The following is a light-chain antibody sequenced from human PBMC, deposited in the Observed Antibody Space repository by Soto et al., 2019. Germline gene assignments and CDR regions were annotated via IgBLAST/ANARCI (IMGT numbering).Light chain of an antibody. V-gene: IGKV4-1*01. Sequence: DIVMTQSPDSLAVSPGERATINCKSSQSVLYSSNNKNYLAWYQQKPGQPPKLLIYWASTPESGVPDRFSGSGSGTDFTLTISSLQAEDVAVYYCQKYYSPPWTFGQGTKVEIK. CDR1: QSVLYSSNNKNY. J-gene: IGKJ1*01. CDR3: QKYYSPPWT. CDR2: WAS.